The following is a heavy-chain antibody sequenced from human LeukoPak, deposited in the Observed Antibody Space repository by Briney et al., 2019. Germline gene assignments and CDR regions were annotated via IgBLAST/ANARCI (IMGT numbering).Heavy chain of an antibody. CDR1: GYTFTGYY. CDR3: ARGVAGTYYYYYMDV. CDR2: INPNRGDT. J-gene: IGHJ6*03. D-gene: IGHD6-19*01. V-gene: IGHV1-2*02. Sequence: GASVKVSCKASGYTFTGYYIHWARQAPGQGLEWMGWINPNRGDTNYAQKFQGRVTMTRDTSISTAYMELSRLRSDDTALYYCARGVAGTYYYYYMDVWGKGTTVTVSS.